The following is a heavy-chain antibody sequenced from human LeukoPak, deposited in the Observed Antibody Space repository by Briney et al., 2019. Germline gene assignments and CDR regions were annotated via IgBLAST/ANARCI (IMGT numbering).Heavy chain of an antibody. V-gene: IGHV1-2*02. CDR2: INPNIGDA. J-gene: IGHJ5*01. Sequence: ASVKVSCKASGYTFTDYFIHWVRQAPGQGLEWMGWINPNIGDASYAQKFQDRVTMTRDRSINTAYMVLSRLTSDDTAVYYCARMALDGGDSIGFDSWGQGTLVTVSS. D-gene: IGHD2-21*02. CDR1: GYTFTDYF. CDR3: ARMALDGGDSIGFDS.